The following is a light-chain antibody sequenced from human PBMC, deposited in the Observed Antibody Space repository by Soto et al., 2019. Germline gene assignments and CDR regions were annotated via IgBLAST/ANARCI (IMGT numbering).Light chain of an antibody. CDR3: LQETHWPIP. CDR2: RVS. V-gene: IGKV2-30*02. J-gene: IGKJ5*01. Sequence: DVVMTQSPLSLPFTIGQPASISCSSIQSLLHSNGEPLLHWFKKRPAQPPRRLMYRVSTRDSGVPDRFSGSGSGTNFTLKISSVEAEDVGVYYCLQETHWPIPVGQGTRLEIK. CDR1: QSLLHSNGEPL.